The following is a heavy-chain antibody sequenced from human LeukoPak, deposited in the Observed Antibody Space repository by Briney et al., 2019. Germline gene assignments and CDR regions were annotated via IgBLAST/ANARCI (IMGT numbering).Heavy chain of an antibody. V-gene: IGHV3-23*01. Sequence: GGSLRLSCAASGFTFSSYAMSWVRQAPGKGLEWVSAISGSGGSTYYADSVKGRFTISRDNSKNTLYLQMNSLRAEDTAVYYCAKVLVFGLMVYVVDYWGQGTLVTVSS. D-gene: IGHD2-8*01. J-gene: IGHJ4*02. CDR3: AKVLVFGLMVYVVDY. CDR1: GFTFSSYA. CDR2: ISGSGGST.